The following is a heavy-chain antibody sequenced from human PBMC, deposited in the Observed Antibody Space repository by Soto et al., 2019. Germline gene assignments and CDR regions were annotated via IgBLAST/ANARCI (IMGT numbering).Heavy chain of an antibody. J-gene: IGHJ4*02. V-gene: IGHV3-30*04. CDR1: GFTFNSLS. CDR2: VSFDGKVT. Sequence: QVQLVESGGGMAQAGTSLRLSCTGSGFTFNSLSLHWVRQGPDKGLEWVAVVSFDGKVTYYADSVKGRFTVSRDISKNTIYLQANSLRPEDTVVYYCAREPYGDSQYFDYWGQGTPVTVSS. CDR3: AREPYGDSQYFDY. D-gene: IGHD2-21*02.